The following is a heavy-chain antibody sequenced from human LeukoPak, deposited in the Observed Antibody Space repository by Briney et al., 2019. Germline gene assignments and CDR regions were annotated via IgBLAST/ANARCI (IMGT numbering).Heavy chain of an antibody. J-gene: IGHJ6*02. CDR2: ISKSGGNT. V-gene: IGHV3-23*01. CDR1: GFTFSSYA. CDR3: APSGGPDTSTSLWGRDGVDV. Sequence: GGSLRLSCEASGFTFSSYAMSWVRQAPGKGLEWVSAISKSGGNTYYADSVKGRFTISRDNSKNTQYLQMNSLRAEDTAVYYCAPSGGPDTSTSLWGRDGVDVWGQGTTVTVSS. D-gene: IGHD3-16*01.